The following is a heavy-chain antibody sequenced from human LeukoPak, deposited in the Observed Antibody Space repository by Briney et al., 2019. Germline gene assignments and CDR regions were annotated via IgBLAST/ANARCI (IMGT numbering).Heavy chain of an antibody. V-gene: IGHV4-4*07. CDR2: IYTSGTT. D-gene: IGHD1-1*01. CDR1: GGSISSYY. J-gene: IGHJ5*02. CDR3: ARAPTGTGGWNWFDP. Sequence: PETLSLTCTVSGGSISSYYWSWIRQPAGKGLELIGRIYTSGTTNYNPSLKSRVTMSVDTSKNQFSLKLSSVTAADTAVYYCARAPTGTGGWNWFDPWGQGTLVTVSS.